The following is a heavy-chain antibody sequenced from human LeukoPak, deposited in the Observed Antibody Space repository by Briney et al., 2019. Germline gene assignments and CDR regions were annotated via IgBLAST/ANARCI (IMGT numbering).Heavy chain of an antibody. CDR1: GGTFSSYA. Sequence: GASVKVSCKASGGTFSSYAISWVRQAPGQGLEWMGGIIPIFGTANYAQKFQGRVTITADESTSTAYMELSSLRSEDTAVYYCARGRREDSSSWYQGKDGMDVWGQGTTVTVSS. J-gene: IGHJ6*02. D-gene: IGHD6-13*01. CDR3: ARGRREDSSSWYQGKDGMDV. V-gene: IGHV1-69*13. CDR2: IIPIFGTA.